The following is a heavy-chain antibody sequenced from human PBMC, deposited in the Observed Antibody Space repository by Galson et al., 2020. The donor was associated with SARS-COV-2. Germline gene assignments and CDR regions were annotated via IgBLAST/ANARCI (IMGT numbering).Heavy chain of an antibody. J-gene: IGHJ4*02. Sequence: GGSLRLSCAASGFTFSGYAMSWVRQAPGKGLEWVSTINSGSTSTYFADSVKGRLTISRDNTKNTLFLQMNSLRAGDTAVYYCSRDYCTVGSWVACDYWGQGTLVTVSS. V-gene: IGHV3-23*01. D-gene: IGHD2-8*02. CDR2: INSGSTST. CDR1: GFTFSGYA. CDR3: SRDYCTVGSWVACDY.